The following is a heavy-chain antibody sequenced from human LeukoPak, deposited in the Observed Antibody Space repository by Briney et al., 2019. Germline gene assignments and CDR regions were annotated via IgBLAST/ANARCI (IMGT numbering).Heavy chain of an antibody. CDR3: ACRGVAGTRDY. Sequence: LETLSLTCTVSGGSISSYYWSWIRQPPGKGLEWIGYIYYSGSTNYNPSLKSRVTISVDTSKNQFSLKLSSVTAADTAVYYCACRGVAGTRDYWGQGTLVTVSS. J-gene: IGHJ4*02. CDR1: GGSISSYY. CDR2: IYYSGST. D-gene: IGHD1-1*01. V-gene: IGHV4-59*01.